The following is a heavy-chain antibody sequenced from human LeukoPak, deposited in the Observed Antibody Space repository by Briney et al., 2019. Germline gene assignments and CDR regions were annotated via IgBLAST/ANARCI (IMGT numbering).Heavy chain of an antibody. CDR3: SGYDYESYYFDY. CDR2: IYYGGST. CDR1: GGSISSSSYY. V-gene: IGHV4-39*01. D-gene: IGHD5-12*01. J-gene: IGHJ4*02. Sequence: SETLPLTCTVSGGSISSSSYYWGWIRQPPGKGLEWIGSIYYGGSTYYNPSLKSRVTISVDTSKNQFSLKLSSVTAADTAVYYCSGYDYESYYFDYWGQGTLVTVSS.